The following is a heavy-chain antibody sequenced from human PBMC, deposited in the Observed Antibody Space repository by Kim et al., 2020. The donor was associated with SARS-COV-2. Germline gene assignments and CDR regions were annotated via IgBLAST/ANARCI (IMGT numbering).Heavy chain of an antibody. CDR2: IYYSGST. J-gene: IGHJ1*01. Sequence: SETLSLTCTVSGGSISSSSYYWGWIRQPPGKGLEWIGSIYYSGSTYYNPSLKSRVTISVDTSKNQFSLKLSSVTAADTAVYYCARLGARWLLAEYFQHWGQGTLVTVSS. V-gene: IGHV4-39*01. CDR3: ARLGARWLLAEYFQH. D-gene: IGHD2-21*02. CDR1: GGSISSSSYY.